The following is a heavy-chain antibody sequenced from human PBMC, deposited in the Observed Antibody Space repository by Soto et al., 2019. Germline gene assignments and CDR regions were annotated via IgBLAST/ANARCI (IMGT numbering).Heavy chain of an antibody. CDR3: AARDSVSSANVDY. Sequence: EVQLVESGGGLVKPGGTLRLSCAASGFTFRNAWMSWVRQFPGKGLEWVGRIRSKADGGTADYAAPVECRFTITSDDTKNTRYQLMNMLTAEAAAVYFVAARDSVSSANVDYWGQGTLVTVSP. CDR1: GFTFRNAW. J-gene: IGHJ4*02. V-gene: IGHV3-15*01. D-gene: IGHD1-20*01. CDR2: IRSKADGGTA.